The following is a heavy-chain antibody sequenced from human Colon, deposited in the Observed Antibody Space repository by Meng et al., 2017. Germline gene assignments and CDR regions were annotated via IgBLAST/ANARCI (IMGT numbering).Heavy chain of an antibody. Sequence: QVQLLQSGAEMKKPRTSVKLSCKTSGYTFSSYYIHWVRQAPGQGLEWMGVINLSGVSTAQKFQGRLTLTRDMSTSTAYMELSSLTSEDTAVYFCARDQRYHTVRGIVVGLDYWGQGALVTVSS. D-gene: IGHD3-10*01. CDR1: GYTFSSYY. J-gene: IGHJ4*02. CDR2: INLSGVST. V-gene: IGHV1-46*01. CDR3: ARDQRYHTVRGIVVGLDY.